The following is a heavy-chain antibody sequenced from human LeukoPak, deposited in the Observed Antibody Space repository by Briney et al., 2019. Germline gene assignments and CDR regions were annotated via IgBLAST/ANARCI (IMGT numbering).Heavy chain of an antibody. D-gene: IGHD6-6*01. CDR3: ARREYSSSSGAFDI. CDR2: IDPSDSYT. J-gene: IGHJ3*02. V-gene: IGHV5-10-1*01. CDR1: GYSFTSYW. Sequence: GASLRISCKGSGYSFTSYWVSWVRQMPGKGLERMGRIDPSDSYTNYSPSFQGHVTISADKSISTAYLQWSSLKASDTAMYYCARREYSSSSGAFDIWGQGTMVTVSS.